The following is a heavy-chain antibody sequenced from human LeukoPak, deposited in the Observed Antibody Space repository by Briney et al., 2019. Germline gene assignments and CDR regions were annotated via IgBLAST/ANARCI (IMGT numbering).Heavy chain of an antibody. Sequence: GASLQISCKGSGSSFTSYWICWVRQLPGKGLEWMGIIYPGDSDTRYSPSFQGQVTISADKSISTAYLQWSSLKASDTAMYYCARRYYYGSGSSPNWFDPWGQGTLVTVSS. J-gene: IGHJ5*02. V-gene: IGHV5-51*01. CDR1: GSSFTSYW. D-gene: IGHD3-10*01. CDR2: IYPGDSDT. CDR3: ARRYYYGSGSSPNWFDP.